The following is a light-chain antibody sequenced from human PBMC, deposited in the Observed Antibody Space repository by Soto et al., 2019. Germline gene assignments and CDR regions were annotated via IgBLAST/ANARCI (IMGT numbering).Light chain of an antibody. CDR2: TNS. V-gene: IGLV1-44*01. Sequence: QSVLTQPPSASGTPGQRVTISCSGSSSNIGSNTVNWYQHLPGTAPKLLIYTNSQRPSGVPDRFSGSKSGASASLAISGLQSEDEADYYCAAWDDSLNGPVFGGGTKLTVL. J-gene: IGLJ2*01. CDR3: AAWDDSLNGPV. CDR1: SSNIGSNT.